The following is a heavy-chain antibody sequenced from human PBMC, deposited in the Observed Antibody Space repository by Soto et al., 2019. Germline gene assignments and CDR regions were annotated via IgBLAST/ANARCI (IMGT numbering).Heavy chain of an antibody. CDR3: ARGLVITGDTTGYFDY. J-gene: IGHJ4*02. CDR2: INPNSGGT. D-gene: IGHD7-27*01. CDR1: GYTFTGYY. V-gene: IGHV1-2*04. Sequence: ASVKVSCKASGYTFTGYYMHWVRQAPGQGLEWMGWINPNSGGTNYAQKVQGWVTMTRDTSISTAYMELSRLRSDDTAVYYCARGLVITGDTTGYFDYWGQGTLVTVSS.